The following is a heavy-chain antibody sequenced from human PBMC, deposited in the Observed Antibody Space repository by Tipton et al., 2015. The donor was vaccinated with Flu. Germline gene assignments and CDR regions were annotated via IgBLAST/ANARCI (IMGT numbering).Heavy chain of an antibody. CDR1: GGSISSSSYY. D-gene: IGHD3-10*01. CDR2: IYYSGST. V-gene: IGHV4-39*07. J-gene: IGHJ6*02. CDR3: ARDRASGSYLYYYYGMDV. Sequence: TLSLTCTVPGGSISSSSYYWGWIRQPPGKGLEWIGSIYYSGSTYYNPSLKSRVTISVDTSKNQFSLKLSSVTAADTAVYYCARDRASGSYLYYYYGMDVWGQGTTVTVSS.